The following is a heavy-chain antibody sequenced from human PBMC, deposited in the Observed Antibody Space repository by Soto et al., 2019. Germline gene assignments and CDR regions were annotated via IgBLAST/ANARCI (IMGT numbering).Heavy chain of an antibody. J-gene: IGHJ4*02. CDR2: IYYSGST. D-gene: IGHD3-22*01. Sequence: NPSETLSLTCTVSGGSFSSHYWSWIRQPPGKGLEWIGYIYYSGSTNYNPSLESRVTISVDTSKNQFSLKLSSVTAADTAVYYCARVHDSSGYYGVWGQGTLVTVSS. CDR1: GGSFSSHY. CDR3: ARVHDSSGYYGV. V-gene: IGHV4-59*11.